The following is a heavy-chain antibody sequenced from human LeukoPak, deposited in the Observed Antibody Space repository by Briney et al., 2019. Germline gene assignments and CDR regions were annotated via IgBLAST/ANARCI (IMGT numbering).Heavy chain of an antibody. J-gene: IGHJ4*02. D-gene: IGHD3-22*01. CDR3: ARSYYYDSSGIDY. CDR1: GYSFTSYW. V-gene: IGHV5-51*01. Sequence: GEPLQISCKGSGYSFTSYWIGWVRQMPGKGLELMGIIYHGDSDLRYSPSFQGQVTISGDKSISTAYLQWSSLKASDTAMYYCARSYYYDSSGIDYWGQGTLVTVPS. CDR2: IYHGDSDL.